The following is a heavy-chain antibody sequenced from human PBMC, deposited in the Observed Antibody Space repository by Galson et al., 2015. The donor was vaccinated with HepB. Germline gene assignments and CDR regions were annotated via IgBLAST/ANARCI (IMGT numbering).Heavy chain of an antibody. CDR1: GFTFSNSG. Sequence: LRLSCATSGFTFSNSGMHWVRQAPGKGLEWVAVIWSDGYKKYYADSVRGRFTISRDNSKNTVYLQMNSMRAEDTAVYYCAKDAYRSSYYFDYWGQGTLVTGSS. CDR2: IWSDGYKK. CDR3: AKDAYRSSYYFDY. D-gene: IGHD6-6*01. V-gene: IGHV3-33*06. J-gene: IGHJ4*02.